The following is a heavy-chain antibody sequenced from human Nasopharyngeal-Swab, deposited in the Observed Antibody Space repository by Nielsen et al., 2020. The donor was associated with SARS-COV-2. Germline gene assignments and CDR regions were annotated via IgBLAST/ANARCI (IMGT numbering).Heavy chain of an antibody. J-gene: IGHJ5*02. D-gene: IGHD2-21*01. CDR2: ISAYNGNT. Sequence: ASVKVSCKASGYTFTSYGISWVRQAPGQGLEWMGWISAYNGNTNYAQKLQGRVTMTTDTSTSTAHMELRSLRSDDTAVYYCARDHYEYCGGDCYFKVDWFDPWGQGTLVTVSS. CDR3: ARDHYEYCGGDCYFKVDWFDP. V-gene: IGHV1-18*01. CDR1: GYTFTSYG.